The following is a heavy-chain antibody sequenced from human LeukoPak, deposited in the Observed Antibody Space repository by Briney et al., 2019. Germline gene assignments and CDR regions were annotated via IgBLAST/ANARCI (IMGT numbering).Heavy chain of an antibody. D-gene: IGHD2-2*01. CDR2: IYYSGST. V-gene: IGHV4-59*01. Sequence: SETLSLTCTVSGGSISSYYWSWIRQPPGKGLEWIGYIYYSGSTNYNPSLKSRVTISVDKSKNQFSLKLSSVTAADTAVYYCARGPYLEVYCSSTSCYAPYYYYYYMDVWGKGTTVTVSS. CDR3: ARGPYLEVYCSSTSCYAPYYYYYYMDV. CDR1: GGSISSYY. J-gene: IGHJ6*03.